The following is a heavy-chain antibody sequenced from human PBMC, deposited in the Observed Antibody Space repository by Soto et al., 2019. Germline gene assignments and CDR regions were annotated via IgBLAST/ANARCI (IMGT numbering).Heavy chain of an antibody. D-gene: IGHD3-10*01. CDR3: ARQTYNGELFTEY. CDR1: GGSISSYY. J-gene: IGHJ4*02. V-gene: IGHV4-59*01. Sequence: SETLSLTCTVSGGSISSYYWIWIRQPPGKGLEWIGYIYYSGSTNYNPSLKSRVTISVDTSKNQFSLKLSSVTAADTAVYYCARQTYNGELFTEYWGQGTLVTVSS. CDR2: IYYSGST.